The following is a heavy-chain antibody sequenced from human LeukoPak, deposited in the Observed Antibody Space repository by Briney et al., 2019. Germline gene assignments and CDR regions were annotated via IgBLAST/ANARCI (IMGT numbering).Heavy chain of an antibody. D-gene: IGHD5-18*01. CDR3: AAWIQLSLGAQFSAEYFQE. CDR1: GFTVSSNY. Sequence: GGSLRLSCAASGFTVSSNYMSWVRQAPGKGLEWVSIFYSGGSTYYADSVKGRFTISKDNSKNTVYLRMNGLRAEDTALYYCAAWIQLSLGAQFSAEYFQEWGQGTLVTVSS. V-gene: IGHV3-53*01. CDR2: FYSGGST. J-gene: IGHJ1*01.